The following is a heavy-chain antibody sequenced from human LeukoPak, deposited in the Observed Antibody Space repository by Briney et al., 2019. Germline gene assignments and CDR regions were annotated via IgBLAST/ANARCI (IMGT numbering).Heavy chain of an antibody. Sequence: GGSLRLSCAASGFTFSSYSMNWVRQAPGKGLECISYIGSSTSNIYYADSVRGRFTISRDNAKNSLYLQMNSLRAEDTALYYCASLDYFDSSDYGDYWGQGTLVTVSS. D-gene: IGHD3-22*01. CDR1: GFTFSSYS. V-gene: IGHV3-48*01. CDR3: ASLDYFDSSDYGDY. CDR2: IGSSTSNI. J-gene: IGHJ4*02.